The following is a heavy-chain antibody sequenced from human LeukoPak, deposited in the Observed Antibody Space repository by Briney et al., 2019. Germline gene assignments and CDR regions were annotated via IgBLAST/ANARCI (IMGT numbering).Heavy chain of an antibody. J-gene: IGHJ4*02. V-gene: IGHV3-7*03. Sequence: PGGSLRLSCAASGFTFSSYWMSWVRQAPGKGLEWVANIKQDGSEKYYVDSVKGRFTISRDNSKNTLYLQMNSLRAEDTAVYYCAKAPLPGWYNYYFDYWGQGTLVTVSS. D-gene: IGHD6-19*01. CDR1: GFTFSSYW. CDR3: AKAPLPGWYNYYFDY. CDR2: IKQDGSEK.